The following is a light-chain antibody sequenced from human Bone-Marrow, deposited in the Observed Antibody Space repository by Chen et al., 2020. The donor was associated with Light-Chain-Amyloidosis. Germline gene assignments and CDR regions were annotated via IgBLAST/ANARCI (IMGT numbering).Light chain of an antibody. CDR2: EVT. Sequence: QSALTQPASVSGSPGQSLTISCTGTSSDVGGDNHVSWYPQHPDKAPQLMIYEVTQRPSWVPGRLSGSRADNTASPAISGLQTEDVAEYFCSSYTIANTLVFGSGTRVTVL. V-gene: IGLV2-14*01. J-gene: IGLJ1*01. CDR1: SSDVGGDNH. CDR3: SSYTIANTLV.